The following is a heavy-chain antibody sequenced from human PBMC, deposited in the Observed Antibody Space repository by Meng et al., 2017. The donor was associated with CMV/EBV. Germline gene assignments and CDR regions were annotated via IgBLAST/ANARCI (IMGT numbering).Heavy chain of an antibody. CDR1: GGSFSGDY. Sequence: GSLRLSCAVYGGSFSGDYWSWIRQPPGKGLEWIGEINHSGSTNYNPSLKSRVTISVDTSKNQFSLKLSSVTAADTAVYYCARGLKAWFDPWGQGTLVTVSS. J-gene: IGHJ5*02. CDR2: INHSGST. V-gene: IGHV4-34*01. CDR3: ARGLKAWFDP.